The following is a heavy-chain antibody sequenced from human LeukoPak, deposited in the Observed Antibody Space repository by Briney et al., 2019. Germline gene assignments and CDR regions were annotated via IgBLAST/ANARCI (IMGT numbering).Heavy chain of an antibody. CDR1: GFTFSSYS. V-gene: IGHV3-21*01. Sequence: GGSLRLSCAASGFTFSSYSMNWVRQAPGKGLEWVSSISSISSYIYYADSVKGRFTISRDNAKNSLYLQMNSLRAEDTAVYYCARGTGHTYYYDSSGYYPDAFDIWGQGTMVTVSS. D-gene: IGHD3-22*01. J-gene: IGHJ3*02. CDR2: ISSISSYI. CDR3: ARGTGHTYYYDSSGYYPDAFDI.